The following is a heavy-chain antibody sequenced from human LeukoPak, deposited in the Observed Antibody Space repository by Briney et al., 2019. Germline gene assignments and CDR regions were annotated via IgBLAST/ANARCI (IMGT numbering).Heavy chain of an antibody. Sequence: GGSLRLSCAASGFTFSNAWMSWVRQAPGKGLEWVGRIKSKTDGGTTDYAAPVKGRFTISRDDSKNTLYLQMNSLKTEDTAVYYCTSAAVDWNYNYCDYMDVWGKGTTVTVSS. J-gene: IGHJ6*03. CDR1: GFTFSNAW. V-gene: IGHV3-15*01. CDR3: TSAAVDWNYNYCDYMDV. D-gene: IGHD1-1*01. CDR2: IKSKTDGGTT.